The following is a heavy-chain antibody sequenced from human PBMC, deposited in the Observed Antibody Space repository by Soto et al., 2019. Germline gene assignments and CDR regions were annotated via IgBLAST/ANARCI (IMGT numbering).Heavy chain of an antibody. CDR3: ARTPTYYYDSSGYYYGDYYYGMDV. J-gene: IGHJ6*02. D-gene: IGHD3-22*01. V-gene: IGHV1-3*01. Sequence: QVQLVQSGAEVKKPGASVKVSCKASGYTFTSYAMHWVRQAPGQRLEWMGWINAGNGNTKYSQQFQGRVTITRDTSASTAYMELSSLRSEDTAVYYCARTPTYYYDSSGYYYGDYYYGMDVWGQGTTVTVSS. CDR2: INAGNGNT. CDR1: GYTFTSYA.